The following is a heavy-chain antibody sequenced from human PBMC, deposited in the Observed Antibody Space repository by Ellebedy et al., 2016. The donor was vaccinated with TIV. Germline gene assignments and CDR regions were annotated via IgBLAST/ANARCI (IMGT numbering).Heavy chain of an antibody. CDR2: VYYAGSA. Sequence: MPGGSLRLSCSVSGGSITNYYWSRIRQPPGKELEWIAYVYYAGSANYNPSLKSRVTISVDTSKSQFSLQLSSVTAADTAVYYCASAPLGRNWYFDFWGRGTLVTVSA. CDR1: GGSITNYY. J-gene: IGHJ2*01. D-gene: IGHD1-26*01. V-gene: IGHV4-59*01. CDR3: ASAPLGRNWYFDF.